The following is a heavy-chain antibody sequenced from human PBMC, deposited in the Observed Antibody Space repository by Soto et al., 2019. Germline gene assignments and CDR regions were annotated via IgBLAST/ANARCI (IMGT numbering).Heavy chain of an antibody. CDR2: TRNKANSYTT. V-gene: IGHV3-72*01. J-gene: IGHJ4*02. Sequence: EVQLVASGGDLVQPGGSLRLSCAASGFTSSDHYVDWVRQAPGKGLEWVGRTRNKANSYTTEYVASVKARFTISRDDSRNSLYLQMNNLKTEDTAIYYCARSDSSGYFYYWGQGTLVTVSS. CDR3: ARSDSSGYFYY. D-gene: IGHD3-22*01. CDR1: GFTSSDHY.